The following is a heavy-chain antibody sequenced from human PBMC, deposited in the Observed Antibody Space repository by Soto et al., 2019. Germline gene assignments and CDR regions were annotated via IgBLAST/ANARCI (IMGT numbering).Heavy chain of an antibody. CDR1: GGSITSGNTYS. J-gene: IGHJ4*02. Sequence: SDTLSLTCAVSGGSITSGNTYSWSWIRQPPGKGLEWIGSISHTGSTSYNPSLKSRVSMSVDKSKNQFSLKLSSVTAADMAVYYCARTKYYYQSTDYIFDFWGQGDLVTV. D-gene: IGHD3-22*01. CDR3: ARTKYYYQSTDYIFDF. V-gene: IGHV4-30-2*01. CDR2: ISHTGST.